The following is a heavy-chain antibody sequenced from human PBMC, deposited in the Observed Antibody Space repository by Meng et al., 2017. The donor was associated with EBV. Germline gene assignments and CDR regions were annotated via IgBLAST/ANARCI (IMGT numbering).Heavy chain of an antibody. Sequence: GQWVQSAAEVKKPGSSVKVSCKTSGGPFRNYAISWVRQAPGQGLEWLGGFLPTLGAPNYAQKFHGRVSITADESTSTHYMDLSSLRSEDTAVYYCASESGRGYTPDYWGQGTLVTVSS. V-gene: IGHV1-69*01. J-gene: IGHJ4*02. D-gene: IGHD3-10*01. CDR2: FLPTLGAP. CDR1: GGPFRNYA. CDR3: ASESGRGYTPDY.